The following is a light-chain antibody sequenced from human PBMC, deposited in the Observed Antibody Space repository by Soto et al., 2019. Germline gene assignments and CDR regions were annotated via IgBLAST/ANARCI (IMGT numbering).Light chain of an antibody. J-gene: IGKJ1*01. CDR1: QSMNDW. CDR3: LRYNAFSQT. V-gene: IGKV1-5*01. Sequence: DIPMTQSPSTLSASVGGRVTVTCRASQSMNDWLAWYQQKPGKAPKVLIYDASSLQSGVPSRFSGSGPGTDFTLTIDSLQPDDVAAYYCLRYNAFSQTFGQGTKVEI. CDR2: DAS.